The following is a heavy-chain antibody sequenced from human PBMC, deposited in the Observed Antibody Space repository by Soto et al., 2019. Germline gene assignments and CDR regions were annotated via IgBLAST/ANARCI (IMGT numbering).Heavy chain of an antibody. D-gene: IGHD2-15*01. CDR2: TYSPSRWYN. CDR3: ARSEEDSDYYYYGMDV. Sequence: PSHPLSPPCVISADTASSHSVAWNLVTQSPSRGLARPGRTYSPSRWYNDYAVSLRSRIAINPDTSKNHLSPQLNSLTPHDTPVYYCARSEEDSDYYYYGMDVWGQGTTVSV. CDR1: ADTASSHSVA. V-gene: IGHV6-1*01. J-gene: IGHJ6*02.